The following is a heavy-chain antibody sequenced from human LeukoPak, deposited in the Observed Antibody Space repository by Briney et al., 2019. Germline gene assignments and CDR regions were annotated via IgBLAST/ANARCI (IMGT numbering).Heavy chain of an antibody. D-gene: IGHD2/OR15-2a*01. Sequence: QTGGSLRLSCAASGFTFGSYAMTWVRQAPGKGLEWVSVISGIGVATYYADCVKGRFTISRDNSKNTLYLQMNSLRAEDTAVYYCAKRAVTTFSSGFHYWGQGTLVTVSS. J-gene: IGHJ4*02. CDR3: AKRAVTTFSSGFHY. V-gene: IGHV3-23*01. CDR2: ISGIGVAT. CDR1: GFTFGSYA.